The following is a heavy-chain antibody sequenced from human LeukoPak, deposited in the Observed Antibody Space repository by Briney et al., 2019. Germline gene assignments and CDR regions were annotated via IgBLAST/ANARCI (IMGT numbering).Heavy chain of an antibody. V-gene: IGHV3-21*01. CDR2: ISSSSSYI. Sequence: PGGSLRLSCAASGFTFDDYGMSWVRQAPGKGLEWVSSISSSSSYIYYADSVKGRFTISRDNAKNSLYLQMNSLRAEDTAVYYCASSMGSSSTPGVWGKGTTVTVSS. CDR3: ASSMGSSSTPGV. D-gene: IGHD6-13*01. CDR1: GFTFDDYG. J-gene: IGHJ6*04.